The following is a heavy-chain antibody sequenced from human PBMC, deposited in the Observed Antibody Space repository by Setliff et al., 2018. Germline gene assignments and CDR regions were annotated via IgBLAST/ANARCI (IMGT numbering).Heavy chain of an antibody. CDR2: ISPYSGES. CDR1: GFSFSTFG. J-gene: IGHJ4*02. D-gene: IGHD2-2*03. Sequence: ASVKVSCKTSGFSFSTFGFSWVRQAPGQGLEWMGWISPYSGESNYAQKFQDRLTVTADTSTKTTYMELRSLTSDDTAVYYCARGPVDFVVVPAAAVFDFWGQGTLVTVSS. V-gene: IGHV1-18*01. CDR3: ARGPVDFVVVPAAAVFDF.